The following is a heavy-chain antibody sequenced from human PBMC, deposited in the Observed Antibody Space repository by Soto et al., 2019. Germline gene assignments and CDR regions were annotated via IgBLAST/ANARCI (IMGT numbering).Heavy chain of an antibody. CDR2: MNPNSGNT. V-gene: IGHV1-8*01. CDR1: GYTFTSYD. CDR3: ARGAADHYYYYYYMDV. J-gene: IGHJ6*03. D-gene: IGHD6-13*01. Sequence: QVQLVQSGAEVKKPGASVXXXXKASGYTFTSYDINWVRQATGQGLEWMGWMNPNSGNTGYAQKFQGRVTMTRNTSISTAYMELSSLRSEDTAVYYCARGAADHYYYYYYMDVWGKGTTVTVSS.